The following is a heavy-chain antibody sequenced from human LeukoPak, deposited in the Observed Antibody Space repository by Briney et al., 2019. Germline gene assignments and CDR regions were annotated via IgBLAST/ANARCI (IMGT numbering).Heavy chain of an antibody. CDR1: VYTFTSYA. V-gene: IGHV7-4-1*05. CDR2: INTNTGNP. J-gene: IGHJ4*02. D-gene: IGHD2-15*01. CDR3: ARAGCSGGSCYLTWHY. Sequence: ASVKVSCKSSVYTFTSYAMNWVRQAPGQGLEWMGWINTNTGNPTYAHGFTGRVVFSFDTSISRAYLQISSLTAEDTAVCYCARAGCSGGSCYLTWHYWGQGTLVTVSS.